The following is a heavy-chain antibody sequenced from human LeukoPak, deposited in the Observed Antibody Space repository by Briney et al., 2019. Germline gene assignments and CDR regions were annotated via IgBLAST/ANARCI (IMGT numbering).Heavy chain of an antibody. V-gene: IGHV3-48*01. CDR2: ISSSSSTI. Sequence: GGSLRLSCAASGFTFSSYSMNWVRQAPGKGLEWVSSISSSSSTIYYADSVKGRFTISRDNAKNSLYLQMNSLRAEDTAVYYCARGSSSWPFDYWGQGTLVTVSS. D-gene: IGHD6-13*01. J-gene: IGHJ4*02. CDR3: ARGSSSWPFDY. CDR1: GFTFSSYS.